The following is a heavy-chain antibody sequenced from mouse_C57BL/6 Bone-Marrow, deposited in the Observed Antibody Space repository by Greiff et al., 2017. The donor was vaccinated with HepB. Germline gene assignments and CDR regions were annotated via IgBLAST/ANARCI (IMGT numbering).Heavy chain of an antibody. Sequence: VQLQQSVAELVRPGASVKLSFSASGFNIKNTYMPWVKQRPEQGLEWVGRIDPANGNTKYATKFQGKATITADTSSNTAYLQLSSLTSEDTAIYYCAGSHGYSLDYWGQGTTLTVSS. V-gene: IGHV14-3*01. D-gene: IGHD2-3*01. J-gene: IGHJ2*01. CDR2: IDPANGNT. CDR1: GFNIKNTY. CDR3: AGSHGYSLDY.